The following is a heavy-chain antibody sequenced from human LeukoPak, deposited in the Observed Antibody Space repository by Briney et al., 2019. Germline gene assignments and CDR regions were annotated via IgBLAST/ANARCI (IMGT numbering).Heavy chain of an antibody. J-gene: IGHJ4*02. D-gene: IGHD3-10*01. CDR2: ISAYNGNT. CDR1: GYTFTTYD. Sequence: ASVKVSRKASGYTFTTYDISWVRQAFGQGLEWMGWISAYNGNTNYAQKLQGRITMTTDTSTSTAYMELRSLRSDDTAVYYCARHYGSGSYYLGFWGQGTLVTVSS. V-gene: IGHV1-18*01. CDR3: ARHYGSGSYYLGF.